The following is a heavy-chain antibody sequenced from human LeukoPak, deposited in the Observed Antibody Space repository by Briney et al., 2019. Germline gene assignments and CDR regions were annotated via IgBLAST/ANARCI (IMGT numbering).Heavy chain of an antibody. CDR2: IRYDGSNK. V-gene: IGHV3-30*02. CDR1: GLTFSSYG. J-gene: IGHJ4*02. D-gene: IGHD4-23*01. Sequence: GGSRGLSCAGSGLTFSSYGMPWFGQAPGRGREWVAFIRYDGSNKYYADSVKGRFTISRDNSKNTLYLQMNSLRAEDTAVYYCANFRATPSDYWGQGTLVTVSS. CDR3: ANFRATPSDY.